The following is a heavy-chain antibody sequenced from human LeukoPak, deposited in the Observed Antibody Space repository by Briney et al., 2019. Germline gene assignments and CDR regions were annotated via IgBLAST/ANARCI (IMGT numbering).Heavy chain of an antibody. CDR3: ARDGSGSTWVPEYFQH. Sequence: GGSLRLSCAASGFTFSSYWMSCVRQAPGKGLEWVANIKQDGSEKYYMDSVKGRFTISRDNAKNSLYLQMNSLRAEDTAVYYRARDGSGSTWVPEYFQHWGQGTLVTVSS. D-gene: IGHD6-13*01. V-gene: IGHV3-7*01. CDR1: GFTFSSYW. J-gene: IGHJ1*01. CDR2: IKQDGSEK.